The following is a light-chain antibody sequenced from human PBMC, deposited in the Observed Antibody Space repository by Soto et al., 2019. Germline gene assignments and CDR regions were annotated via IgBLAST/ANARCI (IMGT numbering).Light chain of an antibody. Sequence: EIVLTQSPATLSLSPGERATLSCRASQSVSSYLAWYQQKPGQAPRLLIYDASNRATGIPARFSGRGSGTDFTRTISSLEPADFAVYYCQQRSNWPPGGITFGQGTRLESK. V-gene: IGKV3-11*01. J-gene: IGKJ5*01. CDR2: DAS. CDR1: QSVSSY. CDR3: QQRSNWPPGGIT.